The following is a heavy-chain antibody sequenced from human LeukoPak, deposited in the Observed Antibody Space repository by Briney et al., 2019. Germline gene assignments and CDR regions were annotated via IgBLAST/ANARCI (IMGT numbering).Heavy chain of an antibody. CDR1: GFTVSSNS. D-gene: IGHD6-19*01. Sequence: GGSLRLSCTVSGFTVSSNSMSWVRQAPGKGLEWVSGISWNSGSIAYADSVKGRFTISRDNAKNSLYLQMNSLRAEDMAFYYCTRSSGWYNYFDYWGQGTLVTVSS. V-gene: IGHV3-9*03. J-gene: IGHJ4*02. CDR2: ISWNSGSI. CDR3: TRSSGWYNYFDY.